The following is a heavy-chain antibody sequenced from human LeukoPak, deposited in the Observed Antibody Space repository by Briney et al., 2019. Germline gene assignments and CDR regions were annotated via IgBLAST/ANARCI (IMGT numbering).Heavy chain of an antibody. D-gene: IGHD3-10*01. CDR3: AKDDGGSPPDAFNI. V-gene: IGHV3-23*01. CDR2: ISYSGGST. Sequence: GGSLRLSCAASGLTFSSYAMSWVRQAPGKGLEWVSTISYSGGSTYYADSVKGRFAISRDSSMNTLYLQMNGLRGEDTAVYYCAKDDGGSPPDAFNIWGQGTLVTVSS. J-gene: IGHJ3*02. CDR1: GLTFSSYA.